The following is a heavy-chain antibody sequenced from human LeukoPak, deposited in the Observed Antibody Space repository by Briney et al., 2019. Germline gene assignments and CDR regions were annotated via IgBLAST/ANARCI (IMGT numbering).Heavy chain of an antibody. V-gene: IGHV3-30*03. CDR1: GFTFSIYS. CDR3: ARTMRDYYGSGSYWHAFDI. J-gene: IGHJ3*02. D-gene: IGHD3-10*01. CDR2: TSYDGSNK. Sequence: GGSLRLSCAASGFTFSIYSMIWVRQAPGKGLEWVAVTSYDGSNKDYADSVKGRFTISRDNAKNSLYLQMNSLRAEDTAVYYCARTMRDYYGSGSYWHAFDIWGQGTMVTVSS.